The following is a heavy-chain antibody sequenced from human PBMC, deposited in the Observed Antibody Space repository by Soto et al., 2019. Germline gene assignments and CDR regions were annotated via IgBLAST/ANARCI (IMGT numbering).Heavy chain of an antibody. CDR1: GFTFSSHE. CDR2: INSGGDFV. Sequence: EVQLVESGGGLVQPGGSLRLSCAASGFTFSSHEMNWVRQAPGKGLEWVSYINSGGDFVKYAESVKGRFTMSRDNAKNAVYVQMNSLKAEDTAIYFCVRSSGEAVGGNGALVIWGQGTLVTVSS. D-gene: IGHD6-19*01. J-gene: IGHJ3*02. V-gene: IGHV3-48*03. CDR3: VRSSGEAVGGNGALVI.